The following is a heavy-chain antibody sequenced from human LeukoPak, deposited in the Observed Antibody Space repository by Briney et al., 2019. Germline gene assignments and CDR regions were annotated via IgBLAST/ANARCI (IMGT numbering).Heavy chain of an antibody. CDR1: GYSISSGYD. D-gene: IGHD3-16*01. Sequence: SETLSLTCTVSGYSISSGYDWGWIRQAPGKGLEWLGSIYQSGSAYYNPSLKSRVTLSVDTSKNQVPLKLSSVTAADTAVYYCVRSEINDYMKYWGQGILVIVSS. CDR3: VRSEINDYMKY. J-gene: IGHJ4*02. CDR2: IYQSGSA. V-gene: IGHV4-38-2*02.